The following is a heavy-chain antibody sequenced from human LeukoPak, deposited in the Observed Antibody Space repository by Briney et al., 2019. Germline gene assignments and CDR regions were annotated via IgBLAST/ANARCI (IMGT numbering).Heavy chain of an antibody. J-gene: IGHJ4*02. D-gene: IGHD5-24*01. CDR2: IFYSGST. CDR3: ARDSRRDGYNLDY. V-gene: IGHV4-39*07. CDR1: GGSISTSNYY. Sequence: PSETLSLTCTVSGGSISTSNYYWGWIRQPPGKGLEWIGNIFYSGSTNYNPSLKSRVTISRDTSKNEFSLKLSSVTAADTAVYYCARDSRRDGYNLDYWGRGTLVTVSS.